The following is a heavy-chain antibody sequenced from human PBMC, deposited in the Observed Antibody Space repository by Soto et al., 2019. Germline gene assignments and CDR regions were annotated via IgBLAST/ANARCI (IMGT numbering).Heavy chain of an antibody. CDR3: ASPKYYDFWSGYSEPYYYYMDV. CDR1: GGTFSSYA. J-gene: IGHJ6*03. Sequence: ASVKVSCKASGGTFSSYAISWVRQAPGQGLEWMGRIIPILGIANYAQKFQGRVTITADKSTSTAYMELSSLRSEDTAVYYCASPKYYDFWSGYSEPYYYYMDVWGKGTTVTVSS. CDR2: IIPILGIA. D-gene: IGHD3-3*01. V-gene: IGHV1-69*04.